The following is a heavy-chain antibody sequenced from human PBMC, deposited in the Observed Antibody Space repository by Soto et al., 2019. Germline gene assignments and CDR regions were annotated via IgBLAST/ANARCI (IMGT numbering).Heavy chain of an antibody. CDR3: ARFTMVRGVSNYYYGMDV. V-gene: IGHV4-39*01. Sequence: SETLSLTCTVSGGSISSSSCYWGWIRQPPGKGLEWIGNIYYSGSTYYNPSLKSRVTMSVDTSKNQFSLKLSSVTAADTAVYYCARFTMVRGVSNYYYGMDVWGQGTTVTVSS. CDR1: GGSISSSSCY. CDR2: IYYSGST. J-gene: IGHJ6*02. D-gene: IGHD3-10*01.